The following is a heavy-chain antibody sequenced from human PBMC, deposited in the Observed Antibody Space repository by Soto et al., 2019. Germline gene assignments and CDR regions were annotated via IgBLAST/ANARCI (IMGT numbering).Heavy chain of an antibody. CDR1: GNTFASHG. CDR2: ISGFNGQT. V-gene: IGHV1-18*01. J-gene: IGHJ4*02. CDR3: ARVDPRGVAVVRDY. Sequence: ASVKVSCKASGNTFASHGFSWVRQAPGQGLEWMGWISGFNGQTNYALKFQGRVTLTTDTSTSTAYMELRSLRSDDTAVDFCARVDPRGVAVVRDYWGQGTLVTVSS. D-gene: IGHD3-10*01.